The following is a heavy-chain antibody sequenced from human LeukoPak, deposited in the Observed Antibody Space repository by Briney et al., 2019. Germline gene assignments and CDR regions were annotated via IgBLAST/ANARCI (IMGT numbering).Heavy chain of an antibody. V-gene: IGHV3-48*01. CDR2: ISTGSSTT. D-gene: IGHD2-2*02. CDR3: ASLYRGGENY. CDR1: EFAFSTYN. J-gene: IGHJ4*02. Sequence: GGSLRLSCAASEFAFSTYNMNWVRQAPGKGLEWVSYISTGSSTTYYADSVKGRFTISRDNSKNTLYLQMNSLRAEDTAVYYCASLYRGGENYWGQGTLVTVSS.